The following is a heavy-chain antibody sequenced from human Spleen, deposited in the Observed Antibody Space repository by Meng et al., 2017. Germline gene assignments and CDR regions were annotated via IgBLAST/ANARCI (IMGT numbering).Heavy chain of an antibody. D-gene: IGHD4-11*01. V-gene: IGHV4-34*01. J-gene: IGHJ4*02. CDR3: ARGPTTMAHDFDY. CDR1: GGSFSDYY. CDR2: INHSGST. Sequence: QVQLQPWGAGRLKPSETLFLTCVVSGGSFSDYYWSWIRQSPGKGLEWIGEINHSGSTNYNPSLESRATISVDTSQNNLSLKLSSVTAADSAVYYCARGPTTMAHDFDYWGQGTLVTVSS.